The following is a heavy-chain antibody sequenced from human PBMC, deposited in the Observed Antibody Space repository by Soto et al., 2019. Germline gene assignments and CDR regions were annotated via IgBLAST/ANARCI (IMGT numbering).Heavy chain of an antibody. D-gene: IGHD2-2*01. J-gene: IGHJ6*02. CDR1: GFTFSSYG. V-gene: IGHV3-30*03. CDR3: ASISTSWNGMDV. Sequence: QVQLVESGGGVVQPGRSLRLSCAASGFTFSSYGMHWVRQAPGKGLEWVAVISYDGSNKYYADSVKGRFTISRDNSKNTLYLQMNSLRAEDTAVYYCASISTSWNGMDVWGQGTTVTVSS. CDR2: ISYDGSNK.